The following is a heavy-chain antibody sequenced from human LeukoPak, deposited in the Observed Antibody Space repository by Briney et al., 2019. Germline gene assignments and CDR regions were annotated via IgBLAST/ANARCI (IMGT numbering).Heavy chain of an antibody. J-gene: IGHJ4*02. V-gene: IGHV3-21*01. CDR2: ISSSSSYI. Sequence: GGSLRLSCAASGFTFSSYSMNWVCQAPGKGLEWVSSISSSSSYIYYADSVKGRFTISRDNAKNSLYLQMNSLRAEDTAVYYCARGYRLQPFDYWGQGTLVTVSS. D-gene: IGHD5-24*01. CDR3: ARGYRLQPFDY. CDR1: GFTFSSYS.